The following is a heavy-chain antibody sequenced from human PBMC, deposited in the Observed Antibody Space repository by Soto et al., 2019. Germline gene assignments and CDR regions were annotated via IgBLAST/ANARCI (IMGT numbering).Heavy chain of an antibody. J-gene: IGHJ4*02. CDR1: GFTFSSYA. CDR3: AKVTYYYDTSVYYYFDY. CDR2: ISGSGGGST. D-gene: IGHD3-22*01. V-gene: IGHV3-23*01. Sequence: GGSLRLSCVASGFTFSSYAMSWVRQAPGKGLEWVSTISGSGGGSTYYADSVKGRFTISRDNSKNTLYLQMNSLRAEDTAVYYCAKVTYYYDTSVYYYFDYWGQGTQVTVSS.